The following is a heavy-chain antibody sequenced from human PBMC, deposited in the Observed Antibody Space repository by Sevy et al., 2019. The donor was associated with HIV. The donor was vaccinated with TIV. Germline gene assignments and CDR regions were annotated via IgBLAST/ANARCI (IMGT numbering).Heavy chain of an antibody. CDR2: INPDSGDP. CDR1: GYTFTGYY. V-gene: IGHV1-2*02. Sequence: ASVKVSCKASGYTFTGYYMHWIRQAPGQGLEWMGWINPDSGDPTYAPKFQGRVTLTRDTSINTAYMDLRRLKSDDTAVYYCVRDDRDGYFEHWGQGTLVTVSS. J-gene: IGHJ4*02. CDR3: VRDDRDGYFEH.